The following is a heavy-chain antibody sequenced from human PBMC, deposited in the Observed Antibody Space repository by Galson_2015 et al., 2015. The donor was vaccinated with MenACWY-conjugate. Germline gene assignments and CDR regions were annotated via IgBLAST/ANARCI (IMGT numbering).Heavy chain of an antibody. D-gene: IGHD1-26*01. Sequence: QSGAEVKKPRESLKISCKGSGYSFTNYWIAWVHQMPGKGLEWVGLIDPVNSNIRYSPSFQGQVTISADESISTAYLQWSSLKASDTATYYCARHPPGGRGMDVWGRGTTVTVSS. CDR1: GYSFTNYW. CDR2: IDPVNSNI. V-gene: IGHV5-51*07. J-gene: IGHJ6*02. CDR3: ARHPPGGRGMDV.